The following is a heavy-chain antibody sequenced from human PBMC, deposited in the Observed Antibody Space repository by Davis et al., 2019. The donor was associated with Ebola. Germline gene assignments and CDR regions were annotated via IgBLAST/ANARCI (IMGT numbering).Heavy chain of an antibody. CDR3: ARAWRQQLVFDY. V-gene: IGHV3-53*01. D-gene: IGHD6-13*01. CDR2: IYSGGST. CDR1: GFTVSSNY. J-gene: IGHJ4*02. Sequence: GESLKIPCAASGFTVSSNYMSWVRQAPGKGLEWVSVIYSGGSTYYADSVKGRFTISRDNSKNTLYLQMNSLRAEDTAVYYCARAWRQQLVFDYWGQGTLVTVSS.